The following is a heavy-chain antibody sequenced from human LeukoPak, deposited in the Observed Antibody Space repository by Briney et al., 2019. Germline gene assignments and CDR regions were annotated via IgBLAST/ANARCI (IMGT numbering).Heavy chain of an antibody. Sequence: SETLSLTCTVSGGSISSSSYYWGWIRQPPGKGLEWIGSIYYSGSTYYNPSLKSRVTISVDTSKNQFSLKLSSVTAADAAVYYCARHFSCSRTSCYAFDIWGQGTMVTVSS. CDR3: ARHFSCSRTSCYAFDI. J-gene: IGHJ3*02. D-gene: IGHD2-2*01. CDR1: GGSISSSSYY. V-gene: IGHV4-39*01. CDR2: IYYSGST.